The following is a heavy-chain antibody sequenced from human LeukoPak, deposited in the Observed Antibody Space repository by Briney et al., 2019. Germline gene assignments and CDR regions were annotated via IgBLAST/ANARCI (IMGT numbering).Heavy chain of an antibody. J-gene: IGHJ4*02. Sequence: PGGSLRLSCAAPGFTLSSHAMSWVRQAPGKGLEWVSPISASGSSTYCADSVKGRFTISRDNSKNTLYLQMYSLRAEDTAVDFCARSPAGYCSSTSCLIWDYWGQGTLVTVSS. CDR1: GFTLSSHA. CDR2: ISASGSST. D-gene: IGHD2-2*01. CDR3: ARSPAGYCSSTSCLIWDY. V-gene: IGHV3-23*01.